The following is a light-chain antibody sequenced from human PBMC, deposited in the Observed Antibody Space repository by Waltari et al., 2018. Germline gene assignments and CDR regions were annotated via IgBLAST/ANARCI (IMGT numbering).Light chain of an antibody. V-gene: IGLV1-44*01. J-gene: IGLJ1*01. Sequence: QSVLTQPPSASGTPGHRVTISCSGSSSNIGSHTVNWYQQLPGTAPKLLISSNNQRPEGVPDRFSGSKSGTSGSLAISGLQSEDEADYYCAAWDGSLNGYVFGTGTKVTVL. CDR2: SNN. CDR1: SSNIGSHT. CDR3: AAWDGSLNGYV.